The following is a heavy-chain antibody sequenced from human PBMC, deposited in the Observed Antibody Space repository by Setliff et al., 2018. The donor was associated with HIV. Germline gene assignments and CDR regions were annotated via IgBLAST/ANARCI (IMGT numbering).Heavy chain of an antibody. CDR3: ASDISTDDSYNRLHYFDY. D-gene: IGHD3-22*01. Sequence: SETLSLTCTVSSGSVSRSDYYGGWIRQTPGKGLEWIGSIYWSGLTFYNPSLKSRVTISVDTSKNQFSLRLNSVTAADTAVYYCASDISTDDSYNRLHYFDYWGQGTLVTVSS. J-gene: IGHJ4*02. CDR2: IYWSGLT. V-gene: IGHV4-39*01. CDR1: SGSVSRSDYY.